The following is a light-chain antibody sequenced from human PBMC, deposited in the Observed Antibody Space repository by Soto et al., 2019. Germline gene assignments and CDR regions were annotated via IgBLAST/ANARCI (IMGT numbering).Light chain of an antibody. CDR1: SSDVGGYNY. J-gene: IGLJ1*01. Sequence: QSALTQPRSVSGSPGQSVTISCTGTSSDVGGYNYVSWYQQHPGKAPKVMIYDVSERPSGVPDRFSGSKSGNTASLTISGPQAEDEADYYCCSYAGSPRYVLGPGTKLIVL. CDR2: DVS. CDR3: CSYAGSPRYV. V-gene: IGLV2-11*01.